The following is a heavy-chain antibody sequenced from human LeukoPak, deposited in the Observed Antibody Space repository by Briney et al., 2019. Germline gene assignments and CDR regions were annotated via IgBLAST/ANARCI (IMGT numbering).Heavy chain of an antibody. CDR3: ARDRYYYDSSGYYFQSNYYYYMDV. CDR1: GYTFTSYD. V-gene: IGHV1-8*01. J-gene: IGHJ6*03. D-gene: IGHD3-22*01. CDR2: MNPNSGNT. Sequence: ASVKVSCKASGYTFTSYDINWVRQATGQGLEWMGWMNPNSGNTGYAQKFQGRVTMTRNTSISTAYMELSGLRSEDTAVYYCARDRYYYDSSGYYFQSNYYYYMDVWGKGTTVTVSS.